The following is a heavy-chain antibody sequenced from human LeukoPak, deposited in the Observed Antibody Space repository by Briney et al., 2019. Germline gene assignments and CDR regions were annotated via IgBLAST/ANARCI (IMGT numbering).Heavy chain of an antibody. CDR2: IYYSGST. D-gene: IGHD1-26*01. Sequence: SETLSLTCTVSGGSISSYYWSWIRQPPGKGLEWIGYIYYSGSTNYSPSLKSRVTISVDTSKNQFSLKLSSVTAADTAVYYCARDASGSYSRAFDYWGQGTLVTVSS. CDR3: ARDASGSYSRAFDY. J-gene: IGHJ4*02. CDR1: GGSISSYY. V-gene: IGHV4-59*01.